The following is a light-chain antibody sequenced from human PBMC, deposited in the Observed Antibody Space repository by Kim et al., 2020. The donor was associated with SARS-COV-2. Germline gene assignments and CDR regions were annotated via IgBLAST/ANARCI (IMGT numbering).Light chain of an antibody. V-gene: IGKV3-20*01. J-gene: IGKJ4*01. CDR2: VAS. CDR1: QSVTSNY. CDR3: QQYGSSPLT. Sequence: EIVLTQSPGTLSLSPGERATLSCRASQSVTSNYIAWYQQKPGQAPRLLIYVASSRATGIPDRFSGSGSGTDFTLTIGRLEPEDSAVYYCQQYGSSPLTFGGGTKVDIK.